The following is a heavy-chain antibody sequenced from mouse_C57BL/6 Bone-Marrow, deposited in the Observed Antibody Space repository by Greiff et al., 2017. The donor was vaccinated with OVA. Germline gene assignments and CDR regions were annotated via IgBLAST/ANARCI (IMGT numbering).Heavy chain of an antibody. D-gene: IGHD1-1*02. J-gene: IGHJ4*01. CDR2: ISSGSSTI. CDR1: GFTFSDYG. Sequence: VQLKESGGGLVKPGGSLKLSCAASGFTFSDYGMHWVRQAPEKGLEWVAYISSGSSTIYYADTVKGRFTISSDNAKNTLFLQMTSLRSEDTAMYYCARPGGYYAMDYWGQGTSVTVSS. V-gene: IGHV5-17*01. CDR3: ARPGGYYAMDY.